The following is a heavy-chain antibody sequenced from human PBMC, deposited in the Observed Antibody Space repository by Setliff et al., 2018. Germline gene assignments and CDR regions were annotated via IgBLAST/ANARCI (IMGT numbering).Heavy chain of an antibody. CDR1: GFTFSSYW. D-gene: IGHD3-22*01. CDR3: AKDRSRDYDDSSGYDH. J-gene: IGHJ4*02. CDR2: TNNDGSTI. Sequence: PGGSLRLSCAASGFTFSSYWMHWVRQAPGKGLVWVSRTNNDGSTINHADSVKGRFTISRDNAKNTLYLQMNSLRADDTAVYYCAKDRSRDYDDSSGYDHWGQGTLVTVSS. V-gene: IGHV3-74*01.